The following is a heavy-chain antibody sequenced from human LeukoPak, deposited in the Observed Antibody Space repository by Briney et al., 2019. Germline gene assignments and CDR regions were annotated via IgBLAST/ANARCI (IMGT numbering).Heavy chain of an antibody. D-gene: IGHD2-15*01. V-gene: IGHV4-39*07. Sequence: SETLSLTCTVSGGSISSSSYYWGWIRQPPGKGLEWIGSIYYGGSSYYNPSLKSRVTISVDTSNNQFSLKVNSVTAADTAVYYCASSHMLQYCSRANCGREFDYWGQGTLVTVSS. CDR3: ASSHMLQYCSRANCGREFDY. J-gene: IGHJ4*02. CDR1: GGSISSSSYY. CDR2: IYYGGSS.